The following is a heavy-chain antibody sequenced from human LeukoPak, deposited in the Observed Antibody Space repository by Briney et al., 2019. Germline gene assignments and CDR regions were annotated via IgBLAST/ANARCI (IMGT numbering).Heavy chain of an antibody. CDR2: ISATGRRT. CDR3: AIKLRGGDNYGHGDY. Sequence: GGSLRLSCAASGFTFSSYAMSWVRQAPGKGLEWVSAISATGRRTDYAGSVKGRFSISRDNSKNTLYLQMHSLRAEDTAVYYCAIKLRGGDNYGHGDYWGQGTLVTVSS. V-gene: IGHV3-23*01. CDR1: GFTFSSYA. J-gene: IGHJ4*02. D-gene: IGHD5-18*01.